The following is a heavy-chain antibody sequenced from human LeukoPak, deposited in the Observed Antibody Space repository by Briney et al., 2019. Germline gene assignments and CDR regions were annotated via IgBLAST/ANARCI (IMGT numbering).Heavy chain of an antibody. V-gene: IGHV1-46*01. CDR2: IDPSGGST. D-gene: IGHD3-10*01. CDR1: GYSFTTYF. Sequence: ASVKVSFKASGYSFTTYFMQWVRQAPGQGLEWMGIIDPSGGSTSYAQKFQGRVTMTRDTSTSTVYMELNSLRSEDTAVYYCARDKDVSGSYYIGYWGQGTLVTVSS. CDR3: ARDKDVSGSYYIGY. J-gene: IGHJ4*02.